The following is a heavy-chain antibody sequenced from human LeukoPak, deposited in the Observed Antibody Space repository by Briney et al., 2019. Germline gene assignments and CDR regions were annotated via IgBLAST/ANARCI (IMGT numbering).Heavy chain of an antibody. V-gene: IGHV4-59*01. CDR1: GGSISSYY. D-gene: IGHD6-13*01. CDR3: ARGGSSWSFDY. Sequence: SETLSLTCTVSGGSISSYYWSWIRQPPGKGLEWIGYIYYSGSTNYSPSLKSRVTMSVDTSKNQFSVKLSSVTAADTAVYYCARGGSSWSFDYWGQGTLVTVSS. CDR2: IYYSGST. J-gene: IGHJ4*02.